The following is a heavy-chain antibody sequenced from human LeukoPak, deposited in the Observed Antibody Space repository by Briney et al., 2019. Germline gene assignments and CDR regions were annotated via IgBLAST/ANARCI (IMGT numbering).Heavy chain of an antibody. Sequence: ASVKVSCKVSGYTLTELSMHWVRQAPGKGLEWMGGFDPEDGETTYAQKFQGRVTMTEDTSTDTAYMELSSLRSEDTAVYYCATKGRYSSSWYRIDYWGQGTLVTVSS. CDR1: GYTLTELS. J-gene: IGHJ4*02. V-gene: IGHV1-24*01. CDR2: FDPEDGET. D-gene: IGHD6-13*01. CDR3: ATKGRYSSSWYRIDY.